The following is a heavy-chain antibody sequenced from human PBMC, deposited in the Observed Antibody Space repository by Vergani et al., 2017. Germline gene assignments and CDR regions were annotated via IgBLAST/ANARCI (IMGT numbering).Heavy chain of an antibody. CDR1: GFTFSSYG. V-gene: IGHV3-30*02. CDR3: ARDASSGWYSEAIDY. Sequence: QVQLVESGGGVVQPGGSLRLSCAASGFTFSSYGMHWVRQAPGKGLEWVAFIRYDGSNKYYADSVKGRFTISRDNSKNTLYLQMNSLRAEDTAVYYCARDASSGWYSEAIDYWGQGTLVTVSS. CDR2: IRYDGSNK. D-gene: IGHD6-19*01. J-gene: IGHJ4*02.